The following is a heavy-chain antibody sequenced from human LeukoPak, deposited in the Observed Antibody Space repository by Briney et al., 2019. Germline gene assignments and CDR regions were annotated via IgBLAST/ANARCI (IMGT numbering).Heavy chain of an antibody. CDR2: IYYSGST. D-gene: IGHD3-10*01. CDR1: GGSISSYS. Sequence: SETLSLTCTVSGGSISSYSWSWIRQPPGKGLEWIGYIYYSGSTNYNPSLKSRVTISVDTSKNQFSLKLSSVTAADTAVYYCARRGVIIRAFDYWGQGTLVTVSS. J-gene: IGHJ4*02. CDR3: ARRGVIIRAFDY. V-gene: IGHV4-59*12.